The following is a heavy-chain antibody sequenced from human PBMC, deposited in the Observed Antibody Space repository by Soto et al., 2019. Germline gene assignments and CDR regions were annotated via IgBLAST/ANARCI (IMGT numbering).Heavy chain of an antibody. CDR2: IIPIFGTA. J-gene: IGHJ6*02. Sequence: SVKVSCKASGGTFSSYAISWVRQAPGQGLEWMGGIIPIFGTANYAQKFRGRVTITADKSTSTAYMDLSSLRSEDTAVYYCAKGSNLFYYYGMDVWGQGTTVTVSS. CDR3: AKGSNLFYYYGMDV. D-gene: IGHD3-10*01. CDR1: GGTFSSYA. V-gene: IGHV1-69*06.